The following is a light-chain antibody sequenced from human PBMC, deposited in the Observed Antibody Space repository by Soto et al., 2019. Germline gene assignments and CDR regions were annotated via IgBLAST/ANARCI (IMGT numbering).Light chain of an antibody. V-gene: IGLV1-44*01. CDR3: ATWDDSLNGPV. CDR2: SNN. CDR1: SSNVGRNT. J-gene: IGLJ3*02. Sequence: QSVLTQPPSASGTPRQSVTISCSGSSSNVGRNTVNWFQQLPGTAPKLLMYSNNQRPSGVPDRFSGSKSGTSASLAISGLQSEDEADYYCATWDDSLNGPVFGGGTKVTVL.